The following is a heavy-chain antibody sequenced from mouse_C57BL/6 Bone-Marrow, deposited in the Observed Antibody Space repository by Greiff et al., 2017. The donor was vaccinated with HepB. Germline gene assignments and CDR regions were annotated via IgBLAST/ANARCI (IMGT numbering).Heavy chain of an antibody. CDR2: IWSGGST. Sequence: VKLQESGPGLVQPSQSLSITCTVSGFSLTSYGVHWVRQSPGKGLEWLGVIWSGGSTDYNAAFISRLSISKDNSKSQVFFKMNSLQADDTAIYYCARNRGYDGYFYYFDYWGQGTTLTVSS. CDR3: ARNRGYDGYFYYFDY. D-gene: IGHD2-3*01. V-gene: IGHV2-2*01. CDR1: GFSLTSYG. J-gene: IGHJ2*01.